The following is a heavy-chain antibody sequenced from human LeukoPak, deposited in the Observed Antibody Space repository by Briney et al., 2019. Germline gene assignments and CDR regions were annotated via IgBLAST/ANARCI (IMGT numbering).Heavy chain of an antibody. D-gene: IGHD1-20*01. CDR3: ARGRNNWNDGAFDI. V-gene: IGHV4-30-4*01. J-gene: IGHJ3*02. CDR2: IYYSGST. Sequence: GYIYYSGSTYYNPSLKSRVTISVDTSKNQFSLKLSSVTAADTAVYYCARGRNNWNDGAFDIWGQGTMVTVSS.